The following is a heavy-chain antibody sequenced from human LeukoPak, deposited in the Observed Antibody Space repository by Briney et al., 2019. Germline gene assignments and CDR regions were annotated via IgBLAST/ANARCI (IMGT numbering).Heavy chain of an antibody. D-gene: IGHD6-19*01. CDR3: ARGKYSSGWFLDY. CDR1: GGSISSSNW. CDR2: IYHSGST. J-gene: IGHJ4*02. Sequence: SETLSLTCAVSGGSISSSNWWSWVRQPPGKGLEWIGEIYHSGSTNYNPSLKSRLTISEDTSKNQFALKLTSVTAADTAVYYCARGKYSSGWFLDYWGQGTLVIVSS. V-gene: IGHV4-4*02.